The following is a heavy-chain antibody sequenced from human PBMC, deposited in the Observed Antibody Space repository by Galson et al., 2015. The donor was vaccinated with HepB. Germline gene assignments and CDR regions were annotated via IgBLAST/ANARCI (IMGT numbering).Heavy chain of an antibody. D-gene: IGHD1-26*01. V-gene: IGHV3-30*04. J-gene: IGHJ4*02. CDR3: ARDPDDSEGYYMTFEY. CDR2: ISHGGEHQ. Sequence: SLRLSCAVSGFKFSDFAMHWVRQAPGKGLEWVALISHGGEHQYYADSVRGRFTVSRDISKNTLFLHMNSLRPDDTATYHCARDPDDSEGYYMTFEYWGQGTLVTVSS. CDR1: GFKFSDFA.